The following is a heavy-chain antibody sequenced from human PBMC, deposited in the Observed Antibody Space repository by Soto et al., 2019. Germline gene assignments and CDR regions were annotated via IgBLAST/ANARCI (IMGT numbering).Heavy chain of an antibody. D-gene: IGHD6-19*01. CDR3: ASDYGSNWRL. CDR1: GFVSTNHN. CDR2: INACNGNT. J-gene: IGHJ4*02. Sequence: QAHLVQSGAEVKMPGDSVQVSCKASGFVSTNHNFHWVRHAPGQSLEWMGRINACNGNTQYSQNFQGRVTFTSDPSASTAFMELTKLRFEDGAMYYCASDYGSNWRLWGQGTLVSVSS. V-gene: IGHV1-3*01.